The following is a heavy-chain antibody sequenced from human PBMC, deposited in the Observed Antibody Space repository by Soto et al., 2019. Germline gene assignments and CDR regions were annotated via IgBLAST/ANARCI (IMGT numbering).Heavy chain of an antibody. Sequence: GGSLRLSCAASGFTFSTYDMHWVRQAPGKGPEWVAVISYDGKDKYYADSVKGRFTISRDNSKNTLYVQMNSLRAEDTAVYYCARNSSGRYFDLWGRGTLVTVAS. D-gene: IGHD3-22*01. V-gene: IGHV3-30*04. CDR3: ARNSSGRYFDL. CDR1: GFTFSTYD. J-gene: IGHJ2*01. CDR2: ISYDGKDK.